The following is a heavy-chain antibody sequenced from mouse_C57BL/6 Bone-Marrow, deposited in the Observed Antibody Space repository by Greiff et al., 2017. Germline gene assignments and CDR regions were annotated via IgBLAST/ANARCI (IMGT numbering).Heavy chain of an antibody. Sequence: VQLQQSGAELVKPGASVKLSCTASGFNIKDYYMHWVKQRTEQGLEWIGRIDPEDGETKSAPKFQGKATITADTSSNTAYLQLSSLTSEDTAVYYCAQFSYYYGSPAWFAYWGQGTLVTVSA. J-gene: IGHJ3*01. V-gene: IGHV14-2*01. CDR1: GFNIKDYY. CDR3: AQFSYYYGSPAWFAY. CDR2: IDPEDGET. D-gene: IGHD1-1*01.